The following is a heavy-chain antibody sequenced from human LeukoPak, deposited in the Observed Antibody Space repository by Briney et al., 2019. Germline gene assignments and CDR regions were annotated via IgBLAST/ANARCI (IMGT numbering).Heavy chain of an antibody. CDR3: ARHERPCSSSSPFQH. D-gene: IGHD6-6*01. CDR2: IYYSGSA. Sequence: SETLSLTCTVSGGSISSSSYYWGWIRQPPGKGLEWVGCIYYSGSAYYNPSLKSRVKISVDTSRNQFSLKLNSVTAADTAVYYCARHERPCSSSSPFQHWGQGTLVTVSS. J-gene: IGHJ1*01. CDR1: GGSISSSSYY. V-gene: IGHV4-39*01.